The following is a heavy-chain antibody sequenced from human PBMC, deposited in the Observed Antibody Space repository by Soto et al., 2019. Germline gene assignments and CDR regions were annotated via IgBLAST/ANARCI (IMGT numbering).Heavy chain of an antibody. J-gene: IGHJ4*02. D-gene: IGHD3-9*01. CDR1: DFSFSSYA. CDR2: ISFDGNII. Sequence: PVGSLRLSCASSDFSFSSYAMHWIRQSPGKGLEWLAVISFDGNIIQYADSVKGRFIISRDNSKNTLYLQMNSLRGDDTAVYYCARTFDTIKYYFEYWGQGTLVTVSS. CDR3: ARTFDTIKYYFEY. V-gene: IGHV3-30-3*01.